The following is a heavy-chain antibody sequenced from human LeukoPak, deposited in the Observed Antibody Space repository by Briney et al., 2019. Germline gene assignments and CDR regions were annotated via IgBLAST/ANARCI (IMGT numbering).Heavy chain of an antibody. J-gene: IGHJ4*02. CDR3: ARAGYNNGLDY. Sequence: PGGSLRLSCTASGFTFSSYWMHWVRQAPGKGLVWVSHIKTDGSRINYSDSVKGRFTISRDNAKDTLYLQMNSLRAEDTAVYYCARAGYNNGLDYWGQGTLVT. D-gene: IGHD1-14*01. CDR1: GFTFSSYW. CDR2: IKTDGSRI. V-gene: IGHV3-74*01.